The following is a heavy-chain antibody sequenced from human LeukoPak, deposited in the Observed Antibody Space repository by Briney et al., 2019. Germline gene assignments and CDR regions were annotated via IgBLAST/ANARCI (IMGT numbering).Heavy chain of an antibody. V-gene: IGHV4-4*02. D-gene: IGHD7-27*01. Sequence: PSETLSLTCAVSGDPISGTYWWAWVRQSPEKGLEWIGEIYHSGNTNYNPSLKSRVTLSLDKSESHFSLKLDSLTAADTAIYYCVRSNWGVDRAMDSWGQEPWSPSPQ. J-gene: IGHJ5*01. CDR1: GDPISGTYW. CDR2: IYHSGNT. CDR3: VRSNWGVDRAMDS.